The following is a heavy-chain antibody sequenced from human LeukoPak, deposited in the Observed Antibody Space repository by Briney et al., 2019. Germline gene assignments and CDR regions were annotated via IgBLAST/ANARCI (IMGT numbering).Heavy chain of an antibody. CDR3: ARQGARVEFDP. V-gene: IGHV4-39*01. CDR2: IYYSGST. CDR1: GGSISGSSYY. J-gene: IGHJ5*02. Sequence: PSETLSLTCTVSGGSISGSSYYWGWIRQPPGKGLEWIGSIYYSGSTYYNPSLKSRVTISVDTSKNQFSVKLSSVTAADTAVYYCARQGARVEFDPWGQGTLVTVSS.